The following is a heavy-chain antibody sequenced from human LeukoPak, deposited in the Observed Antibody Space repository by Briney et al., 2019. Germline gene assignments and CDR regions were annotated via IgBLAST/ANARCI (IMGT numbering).Heavy chain of an antibody. V-gene: IGHV3-11*06. J-gene: IGHJ4*02. D-gene: IGHD6-19*01. Sequence: GGSLRLSCAASGSTFSDVYMSWIRQAPGKGLEWVSYISSSGSSTKYADSVKGRFTISRDNAKNSLYLQMNSLRVEDTAVYYCARDRGRVAGEYFDYWGQGTLVTVSS. CDR2: ISSSGSST. CDR1: GSTFSDVY. CDR3: ARDRGRVAGEYFDY.